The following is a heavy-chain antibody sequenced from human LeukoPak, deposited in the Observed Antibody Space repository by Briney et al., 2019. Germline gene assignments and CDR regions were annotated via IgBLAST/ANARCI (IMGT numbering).Heavy chain of an antibody. J-gene: IGHJ4*02. CDR2: INHSRST. CDR1: GGSFSGYY. Sequence: SETLSLTCAVYGGSFSGYYWSWIRQPPGKGLEWIGEINHSRSTNYNPSLKSRVTISVDTSKNQFSLKLSSVTAADTAVYYCARGGPLDYWGQGTLVTVSS. CDR3: ARGGPLDY. V-gene: IGHV4-34*01.